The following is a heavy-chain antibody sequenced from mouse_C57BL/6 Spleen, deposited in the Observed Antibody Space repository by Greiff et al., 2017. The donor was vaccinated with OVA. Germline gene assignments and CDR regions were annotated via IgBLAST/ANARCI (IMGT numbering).Heavy chain of an antibody. CDR2: INPNYGTT. V-gene: IGHV1-39*01. CDR3: AIDSSGPAWFAY. CDR1: GYSFTDYN. D-gene: IGHD3-2*02. J-gene: IGHJ3*01. Sequence: EVKLVESGPELVKPGASVKISCKASGYSFTDYNMNWVKQSNGKSLEWIGVINPNYGTTSYNQKFKGKATLTVDQSSSTAYMQRNSLTSEDSAVYYCAIDSSGPAWFAYWGQGTLVTVSA.